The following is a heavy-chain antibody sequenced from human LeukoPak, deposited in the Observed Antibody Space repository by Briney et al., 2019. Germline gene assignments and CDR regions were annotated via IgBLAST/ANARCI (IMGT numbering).Heavy chain of an antibody. Sequence: GASVKVSCKASGYTFTSYGISWVRQAPGQGLEWMGWISAYNGNTNYAQKFQGRVTMTRNTSISTAYMELSSLRSDDTAVYYCAIPGELRSWGQGTLVTVSS. CDR2: ISAYNGNT. CDR1: GYTFTSYG. CDR3: AIPGELRS. J-gene: IGHJ5*02. D-gene: IGHD1-26*01. V-gene: IGHV1-18*01.